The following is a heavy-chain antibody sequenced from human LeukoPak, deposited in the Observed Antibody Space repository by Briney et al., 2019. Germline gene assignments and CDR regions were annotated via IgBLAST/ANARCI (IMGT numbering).Heavy chain of an antibody. CDR2: FYHGGDT. Sequence: SETLSLTCGASDFSISSAYYWGWIRQPPGKGLEWIGSFYHGGDTYYNPSLKSRVTISVDTPKNQFSLKLRSVTAADTAVYYCAREYPLRYDSSTLFFDYWGQGTLVTVSS. J-gene: IGHJ4*02. CDR1: DFSISSAYY. V-gene: IGHV4-38-2*02. D-gene: IGHD3-22*01. CDR3: AREYPLRYDSSTLFFDY.